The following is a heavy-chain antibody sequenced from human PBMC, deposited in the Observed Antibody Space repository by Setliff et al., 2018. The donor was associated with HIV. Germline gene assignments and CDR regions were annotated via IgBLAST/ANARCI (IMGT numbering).Heavy chain of an antibody. D-gene: IGHD3-9*01. V-gene: IGHV1-46*01. CDR3: ARGAEDLAINPPSFDYYLDY. CDR1: GYTFTSYY. J-gene: IGHJ4*02. Sequence: ASVKVSCKASGYTFTSYYIYWVRQAPGQGLQWMGIINPGDGSTIYAQKFQGRVTMTRDTSTSTLYMELSSLRSEDTALYFCARGAEDLAINPPSFDYYLDYWGQGTPVTVSS. CDR2: INPGDGST.